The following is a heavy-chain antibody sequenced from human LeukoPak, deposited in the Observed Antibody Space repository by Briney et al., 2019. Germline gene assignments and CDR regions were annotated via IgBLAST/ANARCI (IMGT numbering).Heavy chain of an antibody. CDR3: AKGPQLYSGYHPDY. Sequence: GGSLSLSCASSGFTFSGSAMTWVRQAPGKGLQWVSTITGSDDKTYYADSVKGRFTISRDFSKNMVHLHMNSLRVEDTAIYYCAKGPQLYSGYHPDYWGQGTLVTVSS. J-gene: IGHJ4*02. D-gene: IGHD5-12*01. CDR2: ITGSDDKT. CDR1: GFTFSGSA. V-gene: IGHV3-23*01.